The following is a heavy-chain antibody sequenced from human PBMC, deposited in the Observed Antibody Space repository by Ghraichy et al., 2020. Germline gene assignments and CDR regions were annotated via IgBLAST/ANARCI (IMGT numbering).Heavy chain of an antibody. J-gene: IGHJ6*02. D-gene: IGHD6-19*01. CDR2: ISGSGGST. CDR1: GFTFRSYA. CDR3: AKAGSSGWLYYYYYGMDV. Sequence: GGSLRLSCAASGFTFRSYAMSWVRQAPGKGLEWVSAISGSGGSTYYADSVKGRFTISRDNSKTTLYLQMNSLRAEDTAVYYCAKAGSSGWLYYYYYGMDVWGQGTTVTVSS. V-gene: IGHV3-23*01.